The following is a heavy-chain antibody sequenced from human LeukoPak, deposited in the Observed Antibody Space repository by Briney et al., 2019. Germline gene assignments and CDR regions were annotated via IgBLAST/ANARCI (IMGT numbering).Heavy chain of an antibody. CDR3: AKDSYDFWSGFDY. D-gene: IGHD3-3*01. CDR1: GFTFSSYA. Sequence: PGGSLRLSCAASGFTFSSYAMSWFRQAPEKGLEWVSTFSNTGSAYYADSVKGRFTISRDNSKNSLYLRMNSLRAEDTALYYCAKDSYDFWSGFDYWGRGTLVTVSS. J-gene: IGHJ4*02. V-gene: IGHV3-23*01. CDR2: FSNTGSA.